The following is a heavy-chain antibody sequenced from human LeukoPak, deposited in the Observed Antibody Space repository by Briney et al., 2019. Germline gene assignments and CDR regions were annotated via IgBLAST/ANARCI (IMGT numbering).Heavy chain of an antibody. CDR2: IYTSGST. D-gene: IGHD3-22*01. J-gene: IGHJ3*02. CDR1: GGSISSGSYY. V-gene: IGHV4-61*02. Sequence: SETLSLTCTVSGGSISSGSYYWSWIRQPAGKGLEWIGRIYTSGSTNYNPSLKSRVTISVDTSKNQFSLKLSSVTAADTAVYYCARETYYYDSSGYYEPGAFDIWGQGTMVTVSS. CDR3: ARETYYYDSSGYYEPGAFDI.